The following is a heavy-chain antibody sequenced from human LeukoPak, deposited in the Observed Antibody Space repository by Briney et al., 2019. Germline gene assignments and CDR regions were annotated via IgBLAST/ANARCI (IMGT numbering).Heavy chain of an antibody. V-gene: IGHV1-69*13. CDR3: ARAVAEYSYGYPFDY. Sequence: GASVKVSCKASGGTFSIYAISWVRQAPGQGLEWMGGIIPIFGTANYAQKFQGRVTITADESTSTAYMELSSLRSEDTAVYYCARAVAEYSYGYPFDYWGQGTLVTVSS. CDR1: GGTFSIYA. D-gene: IGHD5-18*01. J-gene: IGHJ4*02. CDR2: IIPIFGTA.